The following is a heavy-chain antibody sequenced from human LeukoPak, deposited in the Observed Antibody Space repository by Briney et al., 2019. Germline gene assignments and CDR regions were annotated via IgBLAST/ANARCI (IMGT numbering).Heavy chain of an antibody. CDR3: TRHNDGDEPFDY. Sequence: PGGSLRLSCAASGSTFSGSAMHWVRQASGKGLEWVGRIRSKANSYATAYAASVKGRFTISRDDSKNTAYLQMNSLKTEDTAVYYCTRHNDGDEPFDYWGQGTLVTVSS. D-gene: IGHD4-17*01. CDR1: GSTFSGSA. V-gene: IGHV3-73*01. J-gene: IGHJ4*02. CDR2: IRSKANSYAT.